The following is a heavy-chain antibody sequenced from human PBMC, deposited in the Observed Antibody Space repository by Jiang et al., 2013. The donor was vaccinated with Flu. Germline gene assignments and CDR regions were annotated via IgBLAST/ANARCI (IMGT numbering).Heavy chain of an antibody. Sequence: KPGESLKISCKASGYTFANHWIVWVRQTPRKGPGVDRGRSILLTLIIDITRPFQGQVTLSADKSITTAYLQWNSLQASDTDIYYCARRHYSGWYMIDP. D-gene: IGHD6-19*01. CDR1: GYTFANHW. CDR2: SILLTLI. CDR3: ARRHYSGWYMIDP. V-gene: IGHV5-51*01. J-gene: IGHJ5*02.